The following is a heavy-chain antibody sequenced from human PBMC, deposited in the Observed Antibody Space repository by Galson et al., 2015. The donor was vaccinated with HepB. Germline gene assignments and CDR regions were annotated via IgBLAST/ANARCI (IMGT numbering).Heavy chain of an antibody. CDR2: ISYDGSNK. Sequence: SPRLSFAASAPSVISNYMSAVPAAPEEGLEWVAVISYDGSNKYYADSVKGRFTISRDNSKNTLYLQMNSLRAEDTAVYYCARGDNDFWSGYLSRGLDYWGQGTLVTVSS. CDR3: ARGDNDFWSGYLSRGLDY. V-gene: IGHV3-30-3*01. CDR1: APSVISNY. D-gene: IGHD3-3*01. J-gene: IGHJ4*02.